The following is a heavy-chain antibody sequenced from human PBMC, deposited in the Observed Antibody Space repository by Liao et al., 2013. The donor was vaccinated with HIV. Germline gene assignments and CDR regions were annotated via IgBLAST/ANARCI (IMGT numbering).Heavy chain of an antibody. D-gene: IGHD3-22*01. CDR3: ARVSPDYYDSSGYSHFDY. V-gene: IGHV4-34*01. CDR1: GGSFSGYY. CDR2: INHSGST. Sequence: QVQLQQWGAGLLKPSETLSLTCAVYGGSFSGYYWSWIRQPPGKGLEWIGEINHSGSTNYNPSLKSRVTISVDRSKNQFSLKLTSVTAADTAVYYCARVSPDYYDSSGYSHFDYWGQGTLVTVSS. J-gene: IGHJ4*02.